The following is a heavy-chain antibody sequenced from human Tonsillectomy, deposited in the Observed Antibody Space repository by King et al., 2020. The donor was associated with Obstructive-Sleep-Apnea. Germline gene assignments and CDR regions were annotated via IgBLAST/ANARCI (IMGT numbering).Heavy chain of an antibody. CDR3: ARDGDYVWGRNY. J-gene: IGHJ4*02. D-gene: IGHD3-16*01. V-gene: IGHV1-69*01. CDR1: AGTFSSYA. Sequence: VQLVESGAEVKKPGSSVKFSCKALAGTFSSYAISVVRQAPGQGLEWMGGIITIFVTANYSQKFQGRVTITADESTSKAYRELSSLRSEDTAVYYCARDGDYVWGRNYWGQGTLVTVSS. CDR2: IITIFVTA.